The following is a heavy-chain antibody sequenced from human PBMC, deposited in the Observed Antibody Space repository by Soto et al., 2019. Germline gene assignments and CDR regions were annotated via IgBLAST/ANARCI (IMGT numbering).Heavy chain of an antibody. D-gene: IGHD3-3*01. Sequence: GGSLRLSCAASGFTFSSYGMHWVRQAPGKGLEWVAVIWYDGSNKYYADSVKGRFTISRDNSKNTLYLQMNSLRAEDTAVYYCARDSRYYDFWSGYKSYYYYGMDVWGQGTTVTVSS. J-gene: IGHJ6*02. V-gene: IGHV3-33*01. CDR2: IWYDGSNK. CDR1: GFTFSSYG. CDR3: ARDSRYYDFWSGYKSYYYYGMDV.